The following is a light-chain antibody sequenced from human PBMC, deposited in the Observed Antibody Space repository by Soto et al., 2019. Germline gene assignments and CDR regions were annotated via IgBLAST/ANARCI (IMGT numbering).Light chain of an antibody. CDR3: QQSYSTPQT. CDR1: QSVGDS. J-gene: IGKJ1*01. Sequence: IQMTQSPSSLSASVGDRVTITCRANQSVGDSLNWYQQKPGKVPKLLIYAASSLRRGVPSRISGSGSGTDFTLTISSLQPEDFATYYCQQSYSTPQTFGQGAKV. CDR2: AAS. V-gene: IGKV1-39*01.